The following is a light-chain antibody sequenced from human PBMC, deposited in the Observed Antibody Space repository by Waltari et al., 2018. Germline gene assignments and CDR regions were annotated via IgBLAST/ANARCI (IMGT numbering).Light chain of an antibody. V-gene: IGLV2-14*01. CDR3: SSYTSTWV. CDR2: DVS. Sequence: QSALTQSASVSGSPGQSITISCTGTSSDFAVFNYFSWYQQHPGKAPQLMIYDVSKRPSGVSNRFSGSKSGNTASLTISRLQAEDEADYYCSSYTSTWVFGGGTKLTVL. CDR1: SSDFAVFNY. J-gene: IGLJ3*02.